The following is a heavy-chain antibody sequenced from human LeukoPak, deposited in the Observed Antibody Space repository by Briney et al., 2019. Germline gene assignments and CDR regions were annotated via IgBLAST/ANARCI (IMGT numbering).Heavy chain of an antibody. CDR1: GESFSGYY. V-gene: IGHV4-34*01. J-gene: IGHJ3*02. Sequence: SETLSLTCAVYGESFSGYYWSWIRQPPGKGLEWIGEINHSGSTNYNPSLKSRVTISVDTSKDQFSLKLSSVTAADTAVYYCAREGVGARAFDIWGQGTMVTVSS. CDR2: INHSGST. D-gene: IGHD1-26*01. CDR3: AREGVGARAFDI.